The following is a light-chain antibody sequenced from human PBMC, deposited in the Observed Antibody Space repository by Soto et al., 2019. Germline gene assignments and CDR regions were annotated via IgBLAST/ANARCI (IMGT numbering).Light chain of an antibody. CDR2: AAS. V-gene: IGKV1-5*01. CDR1: QSLSRS. Sequence: DIPMTQSPSTLSASVGDRVTITCRASQSLSRSLAWYQQKPGKAPKLLIYAASSLESGVPSRFSGSGSGTEFTLTISSLQPDDFATYYCQQYNSYSGTFGQGTKVEIK. J-gene: IGKJ1*01. CDR3: QQYNSYSGT.